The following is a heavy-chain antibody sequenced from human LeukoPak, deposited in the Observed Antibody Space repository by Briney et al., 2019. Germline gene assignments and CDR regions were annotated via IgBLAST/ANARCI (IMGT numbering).Heavy chain of an antibody. D-gene: IGHD3-16*01. Sequence: GGSLRLSCAASGFTFSSYGMSWVRQAPGKGLEWVSAISGSGGSTYYADSVKGRFTISRDNSKNTLYLQMNSLRAEDTAVYYCARRAGAYPHPYDYWGQGTLVTVSS. CDR1: GFTFSSYG. CDR3: ARRAGAYPHPYDY. J-gene: IGHJ4*02. CDR2: ISGSGGST. V-gene: IGHV3-23*01.